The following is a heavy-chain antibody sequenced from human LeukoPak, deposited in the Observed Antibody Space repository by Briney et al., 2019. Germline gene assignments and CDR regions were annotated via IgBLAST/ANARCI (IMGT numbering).Heavy chain of an antibody. V-gene: IGHV3-23*01. Sequence: GGSLRLSCAASGFTYSSYAMSWVRQAPGKGLEWVSAISDSGGNTWYADSVKGRFTTSRDNSKNTVYLQMNSLRAEDTAVYYCAKELRSISATTGFDYWGQGTLVTVSS. D-gene: IGHD1-20*01. J-gene: IGHJ4*02. CDR3: AKELRSISATTGFDY. CDR1: GFTYSSYA. CDR2: ISDSGGNT.